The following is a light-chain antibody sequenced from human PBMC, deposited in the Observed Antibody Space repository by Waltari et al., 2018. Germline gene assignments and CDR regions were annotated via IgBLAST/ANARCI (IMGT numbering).Light chain of an antibody. CDR3: GTWDSSLSIVI. J-gene: IGLJ2*01. CDR2: DTT. Sequence: QSVLTQPPSVSAAPGQKVTVSCSGSNSNIGEGGVAWSQQVPGTAPKLVIYDTTKRPSGIPARFSGSRSGTSATLDITGLQTGDEADYYCGTWDSSLSIVIFGGATK. V-gene: IGLV1-51*01. CDR1: NSNIGEGG.